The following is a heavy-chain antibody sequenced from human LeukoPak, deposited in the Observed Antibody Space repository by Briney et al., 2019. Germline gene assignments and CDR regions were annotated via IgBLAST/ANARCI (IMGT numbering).Heavy chain of an antibody. CDR1: GFTFSSYA. V-gene: IGHV3-66*01. CDR3: TRAGQWTYGFQDY. CDR2: IFSVGRT. D-gene: IGHD3-10*01. Sequence: GSLRLPCPASGFTFSSYALSWVRHAPGKGLEWVSVIFSVGRTYSADSAKGRFPVSKDNSKSNQYLQMKSLRAEDTAVYYCTRAGQWTYGFQDYWGQGTLVTVSS. J-gene: IGHJ4*02.